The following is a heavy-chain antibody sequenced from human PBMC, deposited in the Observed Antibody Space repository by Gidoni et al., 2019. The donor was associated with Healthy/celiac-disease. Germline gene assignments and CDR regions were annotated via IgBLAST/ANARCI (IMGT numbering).Heavy chain of an antibody. Sequence: VRLWESGGGWYHPGGSWSLSVAASGFTFSSYAMGWVRQAPGKGLEWVSAISGSGGSTYYADSVKGRFTISRDNSKNTLYLQMNSLRAEDTAVYYCAKDGTYWGQGTLVTVSS. CDR2: ISGSGGST. V-gene: IGHV3-23*01. J-gene: IGHJ4*02. CDR3: AKDGTY. CDR1: GFTFSSYA. D-gene: IGHD1-1*01.